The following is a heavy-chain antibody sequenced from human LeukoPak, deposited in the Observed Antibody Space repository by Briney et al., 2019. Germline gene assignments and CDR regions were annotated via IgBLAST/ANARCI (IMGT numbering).Heavy chain of an antibody. Sequence: GGSLRLSCAASGFTFSSYAMHWVRQAPGKGLEWVAVISYDGSNKYYADSVKGRFTISRENSKNTLYLKMNSLRADDTAVYYCARGATPFDYGGNSVYWGQGTLVTVSS. CDR1: GFTFSSYA. D-gene: IGHD4-23*01. V-gene: IGHV3-30-3*01. J-gene: IGHJ4*02. CDR3: ARGATPFDYGGNSVY. CDR2: ISYDGSNK.